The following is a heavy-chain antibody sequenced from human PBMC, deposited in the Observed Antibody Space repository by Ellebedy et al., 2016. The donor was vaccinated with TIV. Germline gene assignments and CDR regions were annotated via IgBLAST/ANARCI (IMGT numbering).Heavy chain of an antibody. CDR2: ISAYNGNT. CDR1: GYTFTNYG. V-gene: IGHV1-18*01. Sequence: ASVKVSCXTSGYTFTNYGISWVRQAPGQGLEWMGWISAYNGNTNYVQKFQGRVTMTTDTSTSTAYMELRSLRSDDTAVYYCARGEELWFGESYWGQGTLVTVSS. CDR3: ARGEELWFGESY. J-gene: IGHJ4*02. D-gene: IGHD3-10*01.